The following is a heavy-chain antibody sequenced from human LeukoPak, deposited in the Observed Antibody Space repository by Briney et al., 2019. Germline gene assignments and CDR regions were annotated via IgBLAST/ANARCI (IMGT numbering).Heavy chain of an antibody. Sequence: PSETLSLTCTVSGGSVSNYYWSWIRQSPGKGLEWIGYIYYTETSYNPSLKSRVTISVDTSKNQFSLKLSSVTAADTAVYYCARDHGDRFFDYWGQGTLVTVSS. J-gene: IGHJ4*02. CDR3: ARDHGDRFFDY. CDR2: IYYTET. CDR1: GGSVSNYY. V-gene: IGHV4-59*02. D-gene: IGHD4-17*01.